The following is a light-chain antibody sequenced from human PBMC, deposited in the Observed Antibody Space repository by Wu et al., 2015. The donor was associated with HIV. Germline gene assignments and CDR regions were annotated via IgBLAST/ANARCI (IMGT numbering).Light chain of an antibody. CDR3: QQRSDRPLT. CDR2: NAS. Sequence: EIVLTQFPVTLSLSPGERATLSCRASQSVRTQLAWYQQRPGQPPRLLIFNASLRATGIPGRFSGSGSGTDFTLTISSLESEDSAVYYCQQRSDRPLTFGQGTRLEIK. J-gene: IGKJ5*01. CDR1: QSVRTQ. V-gene: IGKV3-11*01.